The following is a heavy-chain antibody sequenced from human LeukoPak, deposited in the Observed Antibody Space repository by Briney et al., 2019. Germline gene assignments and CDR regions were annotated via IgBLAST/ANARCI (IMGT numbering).Heavy chain of an antibody. Sequence: ASVKVSCKASGYTFTSYDVNWVRQAAGQGLEWMGWLNPNSGNTGYAQKFQGRVTIPRDTSASTAYMELSSLRSEDTAVYYCARCTPGYSSGWYFDYWGQGTQVTVSS. CDR2: LNPNSGNT. D-gene: IGHD6-19*01. CDR3: ARCTPGYSSGWYFDY. V-gene: IGHV1-8*01. CDR1: GYTFTSYD. J-gene: IGHJ4*02.